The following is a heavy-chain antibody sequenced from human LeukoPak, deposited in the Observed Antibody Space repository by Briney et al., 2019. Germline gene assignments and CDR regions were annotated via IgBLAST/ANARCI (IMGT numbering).Heavy chain of an antibody. CDR3: ARGRGIYSSSWSWFDP. Sequence: SETLSLTCTVSGGSISNYYWIWIRQPPGKGLEWIGYIYYSGSTNYNPSLNSRGTISLDRSKNQVSLKLNSVTAADTAMYYCARGRGIYSSSWSWFDPWGQGTLVTVSS. J-gene: IGHJ5*02. D-gene: IGHD6-13*01. CDR2: IYYSGST. CDR1: GGSISNYY. V-gene: IGHV4-59*12.